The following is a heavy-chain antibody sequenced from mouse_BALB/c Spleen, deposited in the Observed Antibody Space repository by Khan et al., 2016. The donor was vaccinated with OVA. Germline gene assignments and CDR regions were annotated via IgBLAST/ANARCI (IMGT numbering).Heavy chain of an antibody. Sequence: VQLVESGAEQAKPGASVKMSCKTSGYTFSSYWMHWVKQRPGQGLEWIGYINPTSGYTEYNEKFKDKATLSADKSSSTAYMQLTSLTSEDSAVYYCARDRIDYWGQGTTLRGSS. CDR2: INPTSGYT. V-gene: IGHV1-7*01. CDR1: GYTFSSYW. J-gene: IGHJ2*01. CDR3: ARDRIDY.